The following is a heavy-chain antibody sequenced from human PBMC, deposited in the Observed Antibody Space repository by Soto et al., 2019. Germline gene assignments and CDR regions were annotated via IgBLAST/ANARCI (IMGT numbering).Heavy chain of an antibody. J-gene: IGHJ6*02. CDR3: AKEDSSSWHYYYGMDV. Sequence: QVQLVESGGGVVQPGRSLRLSCAASGFTFSSYGMNWVRQAPGKGLEWVAVISYDGSNKYYADSVKGRFTISRESSKNMLYQQTNSLRAEDTAVYYCAKEDSSSWHYYYGMDVWGQGTTVTVSS. V-gene: IGHV3-30*18. CDR1: GFTFSSYG. D-gene: IGHD6-13*01. CDR2: ISYDGSNK.